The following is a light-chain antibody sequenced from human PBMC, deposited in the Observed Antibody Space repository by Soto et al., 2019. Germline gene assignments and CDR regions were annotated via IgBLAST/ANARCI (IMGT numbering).Light chain of an antibody. CDR2: GAS. Sequence: EIVMTQSPVTLSGSGCEGSAVAGMSSQSVSSSYIAWYQQRPGQTPSLLIYGASTRATGIPDRFSGSGSGTHFTLTISRLEPGDFAVYYCQHFGGTTFTFGQGTRLEIK. J-gene: IGKJ5*01. CDR1: QSVSSSY. V-gene: IGKV3-20*01. CDR3: QHFGGTTFT.